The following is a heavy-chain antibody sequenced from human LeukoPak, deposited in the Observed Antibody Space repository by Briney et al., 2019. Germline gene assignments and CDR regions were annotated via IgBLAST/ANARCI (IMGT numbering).Heavy chain of an antibody. Sequence: ASVKVSCKASGYTFTSYYMHWVRQAPGQGLEWMGIIDPSGGSTSYAQKFQGRVTMTRDTSTSTVYMEPSSLRSEDTAVYYCARSGLDNYFDYWGQGTLVTVSS. CDR1: GYTFTSYY. J-gene: IGHJ4*02. CDR2: IDPSGGST. V-gene: IGHV1-46*01. CDR3: ARSGLDNYFDY. D-gene: IGHD2-2*03.